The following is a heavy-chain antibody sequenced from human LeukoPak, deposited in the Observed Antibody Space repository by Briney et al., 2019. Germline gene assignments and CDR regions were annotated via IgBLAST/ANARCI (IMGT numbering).Heavy chain of an antibody. CDR2: IYYIGNT. J-gene: IGHJ4*02. V-gene: IGHV4-31*03. CDR3: ARLERLGPPKGY. D-gene: IGHD6-6*01. Sequence: SETLSLTCTVSGGSISSGGYYWSWIRQHPGKGLEWIGYIYYIGNTYYNPSLKGRLTMSVDTSKDQFSLKLSSVTAADTAVYYCARLERLGPPKGYWGQGTLVTVSS. CDR1: GGSISSGGYY.